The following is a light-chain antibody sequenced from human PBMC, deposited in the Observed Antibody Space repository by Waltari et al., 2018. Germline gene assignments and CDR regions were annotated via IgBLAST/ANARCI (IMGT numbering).Light chain of an antibody. CDR1: TSDVGTYNF. V-gene: IGLV2-23*02. Sequence: QSALTQPASVSGSPGQSITISCPGTTSDVGTYNFVPWYQQHPGKAPKLIIYEVNQRPSGVSNRFSGSKSGNTAALTISGLQIEDEAYYYCCSFVTGDTWVFGGGTKVAVL. CDR2: EVN. J-gene: IGLJ3*02. CDR3: CSFVTGDTWV.